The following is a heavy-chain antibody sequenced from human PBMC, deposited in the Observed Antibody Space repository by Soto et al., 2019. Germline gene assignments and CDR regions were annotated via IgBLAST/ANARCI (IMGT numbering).Heavy chain of an antibody. Sequence: QVQLQESGPGLVKPSETLSLTCTVSGGSINSYCWSWIRQPPGKGLEWIAYIFDRGNANYNPSLKSRVTMSVDTSKNQFSLKLTSVTAADTAVYYCARHRRTTVAKFYFDNWGQGALVTVSS. V-gene: IGHV4-59*08. CDR3: ARHRRTTVAKFYFDN. J-gene: IGHJ4*02. CDR2: IFDRGNA. D-gene: IGHD4-4*01. CDR1: GGSINSYC.